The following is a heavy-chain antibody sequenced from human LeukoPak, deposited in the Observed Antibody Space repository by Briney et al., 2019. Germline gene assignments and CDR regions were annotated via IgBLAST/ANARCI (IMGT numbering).Heavy chain of an antibody. J-gene: IGHJ4*02. V-gene: IGHV4-59*08. CDR2: IHYSGNT. CDR3: ARHNEIEAAGTFFDS. CDR1: VASMSSYY. Sequence: SETLSLTCTVSVASMSSYYWSWLRQPPGKGLEWIAYIHYSGNTNSSPSLKSRVTISLNTSKNQFSLTLNSVTATDTAVYYCARHNEIEAAGTFFDSWGQGTLVTVSS. D-gene: IGHD6-13*01.